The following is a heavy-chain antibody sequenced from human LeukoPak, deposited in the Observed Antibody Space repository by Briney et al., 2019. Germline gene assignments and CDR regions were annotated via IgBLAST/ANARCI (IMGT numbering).Heavy chain of an antibody. CDR1: GFTFSSYS. D-gene: IGHD4-4*01. Sequence: GGSLRLSRAASGFTFSSYSMNWVRQAPGKGLEWVSYITSASSTIHYADSVKGRFTISRDNDKNSLYLQMHSLRADDTAVYYCARSNAHFDYWGQGTLVTVSS. J-gene: IGHJ4*02. V-gene: IGHV3-48*01. CDR3: ARSNAHFDY. CDR2: ITSASSTI.